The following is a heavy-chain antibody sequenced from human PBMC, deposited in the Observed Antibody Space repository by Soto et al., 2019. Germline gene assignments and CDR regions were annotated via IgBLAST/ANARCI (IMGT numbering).Heavy chain of an antibody. Sequence: QPGGSLRLFCASSGFTFVSYGMHWVRQAPGKGLEWVAMISYDGRHQYYADSVKGRFTISRDNSKDTVYLQMNGLTAEDTAIYFCARELDIPPDYYFDYCGQGNLVTVSS. CDR1: GFTFVSYG. CDR2: ISYDGRHQ. CDR3: ARELDIPPDYYFDY. V-gene: IGHV3-30*03. D-gene: IGHD3-16*02. J-gene: IGHJ4*02.